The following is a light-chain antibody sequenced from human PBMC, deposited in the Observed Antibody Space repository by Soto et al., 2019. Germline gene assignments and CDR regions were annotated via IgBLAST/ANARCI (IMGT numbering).Light chain of an antibody. CDR3: QSYDSSLSGVV. J-gene: IGLJ2*01. V-gene: IGLV1-40*01. CDR2: GNN. Sequence: QSVLTQPPSVSGAPGQRVTISCTGSSSNIGAVYDVHWYQQLPGTAPKLLIYGNNNRPSGVPDRFSGSKSGTSASLAITGLQAEDEADHYCQSYDSSLSGVVFGGGTKLTVL. CDR1: SSNIGAVYD.